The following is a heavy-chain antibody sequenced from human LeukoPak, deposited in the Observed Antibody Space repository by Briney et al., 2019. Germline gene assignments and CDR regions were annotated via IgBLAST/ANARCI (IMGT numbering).Heavy chain of an antibody. V-gene: IGHV1-18*01. CDR1: GYTFTNSG. J-gene: IGHJ5*02. CDR3: ARIISTSQTNWFDP. CDR2: ISAYNGNT. D-gene: IGHD2-2*01. Sequence: GASVKVSCKASGYTFTNSGVSWVRQAPGQGLEWMGWISAYNGNTNYAQKLQGRVTMTTDTSTSTAYMELRSLRSDDTAVYYCARIISTSQTNWFDPWGQGTLVTVSS.